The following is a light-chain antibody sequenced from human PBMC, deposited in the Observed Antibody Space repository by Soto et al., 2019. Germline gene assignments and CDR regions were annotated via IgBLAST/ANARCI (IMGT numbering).Light chain of an antibody. CDR1: QSVSSN. V-gene: IGKV3-15*01. Sequence: EIVMTQSPATLSVSPGERATLSCRASQSVSSNLAWYQQKPGQAPRLIIYGASTRATGIPARFSGSGSGTEFTLTISSLQSEDFAVYYWQQYNNWPPWTFGQGTKLEIK. CDR2: GAS. CDR3: QQYNNWPPWT. J-gene: IGKJ2*02.